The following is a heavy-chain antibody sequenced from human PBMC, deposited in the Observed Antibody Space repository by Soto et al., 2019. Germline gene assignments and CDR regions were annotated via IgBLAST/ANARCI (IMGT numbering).Heavy chain of an antibody. CDR3: ARGDCVGGTCYSLAGSFYYYMDV. Sequence: EVQLVESGGGLVQPGGSLPLSCAASGFTFSNYWTYWVRQAAGKGLEWVSRINSDGSVSSYADSVKGRLTISRDNVKNTLYLQMDSLRAEDTAVYYCARGDCVGGTCYSLAGSFYYYMDVWGKGTTVTVFS. CDR2: INSDGSVS. D-gene: IGHD2-15*01. J-gene: IGHJ6*03. CDR1: GFTFSNYW. V-gene: IGHV3-74*02.